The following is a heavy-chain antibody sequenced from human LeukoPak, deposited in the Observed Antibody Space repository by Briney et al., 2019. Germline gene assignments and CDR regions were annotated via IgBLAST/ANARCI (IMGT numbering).Heavy chain of an antibody. J-gene: IGHJ4*02. CDR3: ARNVPLRGVTN. D-gene: IGHD3-10*01. CDR2: IYTSGST. CDR1: GGSISSSSYY. Sequence: PSETLCLTCTVSGGSISSSSYYWSWIRQPPGKGLEWIGYIYTSGSTNYNPSLKSRVTISVDTSKNQFSLKLSSVTAADTAVYYCARNVPLRGVTNWGQGTLVTVSS. V-gene: IGHV4-61*05.